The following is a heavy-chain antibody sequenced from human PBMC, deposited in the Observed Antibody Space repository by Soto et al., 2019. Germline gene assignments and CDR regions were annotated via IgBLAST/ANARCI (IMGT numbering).Heavy chain of an antibody. D-gene: IGHD4-17*01. CDR1: EFTFSNYA. CDR2: ISYDGNNK. J-gene: IGHJ4*02. Sequence: QVQLVESGGGAVQPGGSRRLSCAASEFTFSNYAMHWVRQAPGKGLQWLAVISYDGNNKYYADSVEGRFTISRDNSKNTVYHQMNSLRLKATPVYYCARRPSYSDSYFDHWGQGTLVTAAS. V-gene: IGHV3-30*03. CDR3: ARRPSYSDSYFDH.